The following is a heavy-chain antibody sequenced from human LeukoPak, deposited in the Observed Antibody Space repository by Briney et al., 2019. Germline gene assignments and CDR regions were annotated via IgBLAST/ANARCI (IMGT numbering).Heavy chain of an antibody. CDR1: GGSISSYY. V-gene: IGHV4-59*12. D-gene: IGHD3-3*02. J-gene: IGHJ5*02. Sequence: SETLSLTCTVSGGSISSYYWSWIRQPPGKGLEWIAYIYYRGSTNYNPSLKSRVTMSVDTSKNQFSLKLSSVTAADTAVYYCARDSRAFNNWFDPWGQGTLVTVSS. CDR2: IYYRGST. CDR3: ARDSRAFNNWFDP.